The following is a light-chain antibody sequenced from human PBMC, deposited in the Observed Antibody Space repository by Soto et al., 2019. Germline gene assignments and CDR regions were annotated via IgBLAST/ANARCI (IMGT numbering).Light chain of an antibody. V-gene: IGLV2-14*03. CDR1: SSDIGIYNF. Sequence: QSALTQPASVSGSPGQSITIFCTGTSSDIGIYNFVSWYQQHPGKAPKLMIYNVYSRPSGVSSRFSGSKSGNTASLTISWLQAEDEADYYCQSYDNSLSVYVFGTGTKVTVL. CDR2: NVY. CDR3: QSYDNSLSVYV. J-gene: IGLJ1*01.